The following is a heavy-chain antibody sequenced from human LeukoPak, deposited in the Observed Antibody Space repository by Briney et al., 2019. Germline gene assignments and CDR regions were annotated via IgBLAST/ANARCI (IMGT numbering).Heavy chain of an antibody. J-gene: IGHJ6*04. CDR1: GYNFRSYA. Sequence: ASVKVSCKASGYNFRSYAIYWVRQAPGQRLEWMGWIIVGNGNTKYSEKFQGRVIISRDTSANTVYMELSGLRGEDTAVYYCARVSTIGGTRLYHHYGVDFWGKGTTVIVSS. D-gene: IGHD3-16*01. V-gene: IGHV1-3*01. CDR3: ARVSTIGGTRLYHHYGVDF. CDR2: IIVGNGNT.